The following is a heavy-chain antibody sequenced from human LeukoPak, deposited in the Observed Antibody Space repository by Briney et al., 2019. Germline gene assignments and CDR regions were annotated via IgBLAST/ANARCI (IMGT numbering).Heavy chain of an antibody. CDR1: GFTFSSYS. D-gene: IGHD2-2*01. J-gene: IGHJ4*02. Sequence: GGSLRLSCAAPGFTFSSYSMNWVRQAPGKGLEWVSSISSSSSYIYYADSVKGRFTISRDNAKNSLYLQMNSLRAEDTAVYYCARDPATHQYQLAGNYWGQGTLVTVSS. CDR2: ISSSSSYI. CDR3: ARDPATHQYQLAGNY. V-gene: IGHV3-21*01.